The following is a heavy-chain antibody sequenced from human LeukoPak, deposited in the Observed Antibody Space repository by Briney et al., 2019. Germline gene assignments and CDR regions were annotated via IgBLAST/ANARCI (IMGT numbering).Heavy chain of an antibody. J-gene: IGHJ4*02. V-gene: IGHV1-2*02. CDR2: INPNSGGT. Sequence: WINPNSGGTNYAQKFQGRVTMTRDTSISTAYMELSRLRSDDTAVYYCAREGVVPAVYYFDYWGQGTLVTVSS. CDR3: AREGVVPAVYYFDY. D-gene: IGHD2-2*01.